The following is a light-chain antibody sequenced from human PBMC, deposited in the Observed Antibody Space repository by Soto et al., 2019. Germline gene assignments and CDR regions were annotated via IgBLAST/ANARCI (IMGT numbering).Light chain of an antibody. CDR2: YDR. CDR3: QVWDSGSDHVV. J-gene: IGLJ2*01. Sequence: SYELTQSPSVSVAPGKTARITCGESDIGSESVHWYQQKPGQAPVLVIYYDRHRPSGIPERFSGSNSGNTATLTISRVEAGDEADYYCQVWDSGSDHVVFGGGTKLTVL. V-gene: IGLV3-21*04. CDR1: DIGSES.